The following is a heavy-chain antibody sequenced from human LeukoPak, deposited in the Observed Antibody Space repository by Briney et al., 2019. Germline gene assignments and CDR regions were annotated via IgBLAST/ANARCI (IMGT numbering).Heavy chain of an antibody. D-gene: IGHD3-22*01. CDR1: GYTFSAYD. V-gene: IGHV1-8*01. J-gene: IGHJ4*02. Sequence: ASVKVSCKASGYTFSAYDINWVRQATGHGLEWMGWMNPNSGNTGFAQKFQGRVTMTRDTSVNTAYMELSNLRSEDRAVYYCARVSQTPAYYYTSGYYYHGYWGQGTRVTVSS. CDR2: MNPNSGNT. CDR3: ARVSQTPAYYYTSGYYYHGY.